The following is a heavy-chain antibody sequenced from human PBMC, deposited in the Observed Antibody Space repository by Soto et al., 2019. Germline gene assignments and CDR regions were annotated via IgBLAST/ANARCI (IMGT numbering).Heavy chain of an antibody. CDR3: SKSLPLRPFHY. D-gene: IGHD3-3*01. J-gene: IGHJ4*01. CDR2: ISPNSGSI. V-gene: IGHV3-9*01. CDR1: GFTFDDHA. Sequence: PGGSLRLSCAASGFTFDDHAMHWVRQAPGKGLEWVSSISPNSGSIYYADSVKGRFTISRDNAKNSLYLQMNSLRAEDTAFYYCSKSLPLRPFHYWGHGTLVTVSS.